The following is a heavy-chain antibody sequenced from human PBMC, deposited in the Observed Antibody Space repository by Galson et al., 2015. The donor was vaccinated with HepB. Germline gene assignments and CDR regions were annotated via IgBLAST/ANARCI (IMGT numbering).Heavy chain of an antibody. CDR3: ASQDLYCSSTSCYLGWFDP. CDR1: GGSISSGGYY. CDR2: IYYSGST. J-gene: IGHJ5*02. D-gene: IGHD2-2*01. Sequence: VSGGSISSGGYYWSWIRQHPGKGLEWIGYIYYSGSTYYNPSLKSRVTISVDTSKNQFSLKLSSVTAADTAVYYCASQDLYCSSTSCYLGWFDPWGQGTLVTVSS. V-gene: IGHV4-31*02.